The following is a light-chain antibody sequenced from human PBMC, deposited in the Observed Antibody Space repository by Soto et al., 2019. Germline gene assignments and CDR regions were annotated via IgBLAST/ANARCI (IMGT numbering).Light chain of an antibody. CDR2: AAS. CDR1: QGISSY. CDR3: QQLNSYPPEYT. V-gene: IGKV1-9*01. J-gene: IGKJ2*01. Sequence: IQLTQSPSSLSASVGDRVTITCRASQGISSYLAWYQQKPGKAPKLLIYAASTLQSGVPSRFSCSGSGTDFTLTISSLQPEDFATYYCQQLNSYPPEYTFGQGTKLEIK.